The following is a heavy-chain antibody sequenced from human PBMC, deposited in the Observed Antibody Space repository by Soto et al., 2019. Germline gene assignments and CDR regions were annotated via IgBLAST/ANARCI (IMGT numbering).Heavy chain of an antibody. J-gene: IGHJ6*03. Sequence: GGSLRLSCAASGFTFSSYDMHWVRQATGKGLEWVSAIGTAGDTYYPGSVKGRFTISRENAKNSLYLQMNSLRAGDTAVYYCARGISSSRFYYYYYMDVWGKGTTVTVSS. CDR1: GFTFSSYD. D-gene: IGHD6-6*01. CDR3: ARGISSSRFYYYYYMDV. CDR2: IGTAGDT. V-gene: IGHV3-13*01.